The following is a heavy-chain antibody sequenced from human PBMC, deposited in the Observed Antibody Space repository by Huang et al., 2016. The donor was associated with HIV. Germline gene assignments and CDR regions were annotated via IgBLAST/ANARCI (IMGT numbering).Heavy chain of an antibody. CDR1: GGSISTHY. Sequence: QVQLQESGPGLVKPSETLSLTCTVSGGSISTHYWSWIRQPPGKGLEWIGSIDYSGSTHDSPSLKSRVTILLDTSKNQFSLRVNSVTAADTAMYYCARDHHDFWRGYRRMYFFDHWGQGTLVTVSS. CDR3: ARDHHDFWRGYRRMYFFDH. D-gene: IGHD3-3*01. V-gene: IGHV4-59*11. CDR2: IDYSGST. J-gene: IGHJ4*02.